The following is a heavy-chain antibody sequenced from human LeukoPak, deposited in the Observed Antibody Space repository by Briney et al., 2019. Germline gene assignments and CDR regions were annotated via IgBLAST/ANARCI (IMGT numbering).Heavy chain of an antibody. CDR1: GGLISISTYY. D-gene: IGHD5-24*01. CDR3: AREVRLATIDY. Sequence: SETLSLTCTVSGGLISISTYYWGWIRQPPGKGLEWIGSIYYSGTTHYNPSLKSRVTIAVDTSKNQFSLKLSSVTAADTAVYYCAREVRLATIDYWGQGTLVTVSS. J-gene: IGHJ4*02. V-gene: IGHV4-39*07. CDR2: IYYSGTT.